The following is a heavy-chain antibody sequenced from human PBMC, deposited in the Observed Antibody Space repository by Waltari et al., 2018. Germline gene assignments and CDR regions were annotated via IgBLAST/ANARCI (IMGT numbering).Heavy chain of an antibody. D-gene: IGHD3-9*01. Sequence: EVQLVESGGGLVQPGGSLRISCAASGFTFSTYGMNWVRQAPGKGVEWVSHISGVGSPIYYADSVKGRFTISRDNAKNSLYLQMNSLRVEDTAVYYCVPMGASRLTLTGWGQGTLVTVSS. V-gene: IGHV3-48*04. CDR1: GFTFSTYG. CDR3: VPMGASRLTLTG. CDR2: ISGVGSPI. J-gene: IGHJ4*02.